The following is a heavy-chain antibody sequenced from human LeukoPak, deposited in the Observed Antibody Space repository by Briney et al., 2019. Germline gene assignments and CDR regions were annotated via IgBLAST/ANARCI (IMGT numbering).Heavy chain of an antibody. Sequence: PGGSLRLSCAASGFTFSSYSMNWVRQAPGKGLEWVSYISTRSSYIYYADSMKGRFTISRDNAKNSLYLQMNSLRAEDTAVYYCARYYASGNDYWGQGTLVTVSS. V-gene: IGHV3-21*06. CDR3: ARYYASGNDY. CDR1: GFTFSSYS. D-gene: IGHD3-10*01. CDR2: ISTRSSYI. J-gene: IGHJ4*02.